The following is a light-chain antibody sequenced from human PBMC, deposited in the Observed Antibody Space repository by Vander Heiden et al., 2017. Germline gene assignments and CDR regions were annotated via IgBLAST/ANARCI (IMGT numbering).Light chain of an antibody. CDR3: SSYATTSLSWR. CDR2: EVI. CDR1: SSDVGDYNY. V-gene: IGLV2-14*01. Sequence: QSALTQPASVSGSPGQSITISCTGTSSDVGDYNYVSWYQQHPGKAPKLIIYEVIFRPSGISDRFSGSKSGNTASLTISGLQAEDEADYYCSSYATTSLSWRFGGGTKVTVL. J-gene: IGLJ2*01.